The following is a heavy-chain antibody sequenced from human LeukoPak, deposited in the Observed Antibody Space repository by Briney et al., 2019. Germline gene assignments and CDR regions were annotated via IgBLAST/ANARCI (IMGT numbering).Heavy chain of an antibody. D-gene: IGHD3-10*01. CDR3: ARSRSGGSGSYYRNFDY. J-gene: IGHJ4*02. CDR1: GFTFSTYW. Sequence: GGSLRLSCAASGFTFSTYWMTWFRQAPGKGLEWVANIKQDGSEKYYVDSVRGRFTISRDNAKNSLYLQMNSLRAEDTAVYYCARSRSGGSGSYYRNFDYWGQGTLVTVSS. CDR2: IKQDGSEK. V-gene: IGHV3-7*03.